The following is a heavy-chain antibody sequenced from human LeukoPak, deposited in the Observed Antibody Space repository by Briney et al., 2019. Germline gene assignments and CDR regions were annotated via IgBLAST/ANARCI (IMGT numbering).Heavy chain of an antibody. V-gene: IGHV3-7*01. J-gene: IGHJ5*01. CDR3: VGGTGWLPLT. D-gene: IGHD6-19*01. CDR1: GFSLRDYW. CDR2: IKQDGSEK. Sequence: GGSLRLSCAASGFSLRDYWMSWVRQTPGKGPEWLANIKQDGSEKNYVESVNGRFIISRDNAKNSGYLQMNSLRAEDTAVYYCVGGTGWLPLTWGQGTLVTVSS.